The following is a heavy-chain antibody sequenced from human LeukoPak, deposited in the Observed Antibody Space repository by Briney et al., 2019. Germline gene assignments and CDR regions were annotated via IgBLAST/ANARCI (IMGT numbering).Heavy chain of an antibody. CDR3: ARVPYYYDSSGYYYDFDY. V-gene: IGHV1-18*01. CDR1: GYTFTSYG. D-gene: IGHD3-22*01. Sequence: ASVKVSCKASGYTFTSYGISRVRQAPGQGLEWMGWISAYSGNTNYAQKLQGRVTMTTDTSTSTAYMELRSLRSDDTAVYYCARVPYYYDSSGYYYDFDYWGQGTLVTVSS. J-gene: IGHJ4*02. CDR2: ISAYSGNT.